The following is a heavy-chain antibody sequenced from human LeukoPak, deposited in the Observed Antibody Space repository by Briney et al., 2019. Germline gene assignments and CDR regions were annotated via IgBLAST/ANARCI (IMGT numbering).Heavy chain of an antibody. V-gene: IGHV3-30*18. CDR3: AKDLNGGNSDY. CDR1: GFTFSSYG. Sequence: GGSLRLSCAASGFTFSSYGMHWVRQAPGKGLEWVAVISYDGSNKYCADSVKGRFTISRDNSKNTLYLQMNSLRAEDTAVYYCAKDLNGGNSDYWGQGTLVTVSS. D-gene: IGHD4-23*01. J-gene: IGHJ4*02. CDR2: ISYDGSNK.